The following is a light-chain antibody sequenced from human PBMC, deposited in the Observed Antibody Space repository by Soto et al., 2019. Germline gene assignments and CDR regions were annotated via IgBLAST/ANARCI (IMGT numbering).Light chain of an antibody. CDR3: QTYYSSMSGSV. CDR1: STNVGACYD. Sequence: QSVLTQPPSVSGAPGQRVTISCTGSSTNVGACYDVHWYQQLPGTAPKLLIYGNSNRPSGVPDRFSGSKSGTSASLAITGRQDEEEDDYYCQTYYSSMSGSVFGGGTKATVL. J-gene: IGLJ2*01. V-gene: IGLV1-40*01. CDR2: GNS.